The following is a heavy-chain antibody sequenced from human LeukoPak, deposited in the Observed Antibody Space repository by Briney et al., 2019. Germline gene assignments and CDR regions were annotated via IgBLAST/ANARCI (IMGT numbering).Heavy chain of an antibody. CDR1: GGSISSSY. CDR3: ARDYGDIPPDWYYDL. V-gene: IGHV4-59*01. D-gene: IGHD4-17*01. CDR2: IYYTGST. Sequence: ASETLSLTCTVSGGSISSSYWSWIRQPPGKGLEWIGYIYYTGSTTYNPSLKSRVTISVDTSKNQFSLKLRSVTAADTAVYYCARDYGDIPPDWYYDLWGRGTLVTVSS. J-gene: IGHJ2*01.